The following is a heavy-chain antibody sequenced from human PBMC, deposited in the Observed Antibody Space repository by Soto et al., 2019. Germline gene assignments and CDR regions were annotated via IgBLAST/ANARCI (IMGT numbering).Heavy chain of an antibody. CDR1: GYTFTSYG. CDR2: ISAHNGNT. CDR3: ARGRYGDY. Sequence: ASVKVSCKTSGYTFTSYGITWVRQAPGQGLEWMGWISAHNGNTDYAQKLQGRVIVTRDTSTSTAYMELRSLISDDTAVYYCARGRYGDYWGQGALVTVSS. V-gene: IGHV1-18*01. J-gene: IGHJ4*02. D-gene: IGHD1-1*01.